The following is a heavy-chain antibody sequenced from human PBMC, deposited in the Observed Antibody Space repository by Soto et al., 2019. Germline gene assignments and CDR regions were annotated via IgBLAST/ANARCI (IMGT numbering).Heavy chain of an antibody. Sequence: GGSLRLSCAASGFTFSDRYMDWVRQAPGKGLEWVGRTKNKANSYTTEYAASVKGRFTISRDDSRNSVYLQMNSLKTDDTAVYYCTIEGAYPGPDFDYWGQGTPVTFSS. CDR2: TKNKANSYTT. J-gene: IGHJ4*02. CDR1: GFTFSDRY. CDR3: TIEGAYPGPDFDY. D-gene: IGHD3-16*01. V-gene: IGHV3-72*01.